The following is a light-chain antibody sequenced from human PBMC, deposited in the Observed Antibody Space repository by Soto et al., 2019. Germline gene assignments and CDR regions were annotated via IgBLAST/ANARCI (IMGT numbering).Light chain of an antibody. CDR1: LSINTK. Sequence: EIVMTQSPATLSVSQGEGATFSSRASLSINTKIAWYQLKPGQAPRLLIYDASIRATGIPARFSASGSGAEFSLSINILHSEYFGVYFRQQYDQWWTFGQGTKVDIK. J-gene: IGKJ1*01. CDR3: QQYDQWWT. V-gene: IGKV3D-15*03. CDR2: DAS.